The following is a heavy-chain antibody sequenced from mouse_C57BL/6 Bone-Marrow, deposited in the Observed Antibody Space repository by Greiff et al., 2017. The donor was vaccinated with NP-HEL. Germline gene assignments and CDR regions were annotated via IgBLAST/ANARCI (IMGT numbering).Heavy chain of an antibody. D-gene: IGHD4-1*01. V-gene: IGHV1-72*01. CDR2: IDPNSGGT. J-gene: IGHJ3*01. CDR1: GYTFTSYW. Sequence: QQSCKASGYTFTSYWMHWVKQRPGRGLEWIGRIDPNSGGTKYNEKFKSKATLTVDKPSSTAYMQLSSLTSEDSAVYYCARSYSWDGAWFAYWGQGTLVTVSA. CDR3: ARSYSWDGAWFAY.